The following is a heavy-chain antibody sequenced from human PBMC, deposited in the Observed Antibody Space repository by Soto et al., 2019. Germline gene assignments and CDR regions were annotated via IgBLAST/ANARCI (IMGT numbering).Heavy chain of an antibody. CDR3: AREEVPAASAKWFDP. CDR1: GGSFSGYY. D-gene: IGHD2-2*01. Sequence: QVQLQQWGAGLLKPSETLSLTCAVYGGSFSGYYWSWIRQPPGKGLEWIGEINHSGSTNYNPSLKSLVTISVDTSKNQFSLKLSSVTAADTAVYYCAREEVPAASAKWFDPWGQGTLVTVSS. V-gene: IGHV4-34*01. CDR2: INHSGST. J-gene: IGHJ5*02.